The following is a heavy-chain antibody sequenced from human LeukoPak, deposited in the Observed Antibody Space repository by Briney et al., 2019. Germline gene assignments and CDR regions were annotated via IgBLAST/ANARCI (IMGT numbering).Heavy chain of an antibody. CDR2: IYYSGST. CDR1: GGSISSSSYY. D-gene: IGHD3-10*01. J-gene: IGHJ4*02. Sequence: PSETLSLTCTVSGGSISSSSYYWGWIRQPPGKGLEWIGRIYYSGSTYYNPSLKSRVTISVDTSKNQFSLKLSSVTAADTAVYYCARLRVGDGRVDYWGQGTLVTVSS. V-gene: IGHV4-39*01. CDR3: ARLRVGDGRVDY.